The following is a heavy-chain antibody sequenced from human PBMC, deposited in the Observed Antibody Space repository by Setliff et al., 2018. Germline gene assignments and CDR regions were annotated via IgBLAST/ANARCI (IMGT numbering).Heavy chain of an antibody. CDR3: ARVTLTYYYDSSGFLRGNENSNWFDP. CDR1: GASISSYY. V-gene: IGHV4-59*08. D-gene: IGHD3-22*01. CDR2: IYYSGST. J-gene: IGHJ5*02. Sequence: SETLSLTCTVSGASISSYYWSWIRQPPGKGLEWIGYIYYSGSTNYNPSLKSRVTISVDTSKNQFSLKLSSVTAADTALYYCARVTLTYYYDSSGFLRGNENSNWFDPWGQGTLVTVSS.